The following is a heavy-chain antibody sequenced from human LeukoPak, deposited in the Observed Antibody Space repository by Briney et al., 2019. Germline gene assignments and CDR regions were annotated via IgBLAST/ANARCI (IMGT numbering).Heavy chain of an antibody. Sequence: GASVKVSCKASGYTFTGYYMHWVRQAPGQGLEWMGWINPNSGGTNYAQKFQGRVTMTRDTSISTAYMELSRLRSDDTAVYYCAGTYSSGWTPPFDYWGQGTLVTVSS. V-gene: IGHV1-2*02. CDR1: GYTFTGYY. J-gene: IGHJ4*02. CDR2: INPNSGGT. CDR3: AGTYSSGWTPPFDY. D-gene: IGHD6-25*01.